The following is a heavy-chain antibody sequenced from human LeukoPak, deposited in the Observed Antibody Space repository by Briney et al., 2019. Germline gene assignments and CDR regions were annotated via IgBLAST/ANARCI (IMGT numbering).Heavy chain of an antibody. D-gene: IGHD4-17*01. CDR1: GGSISSSSYY. J-gene: IGHJ4*02. V-gene: IGHV4-39*07. CDR2: IYYSGST. CDR3: AREGSLYGDYEDY. Sequence: PSETLSLTCTVSGGSISSSSYYWGWIRQPPGKGLEWIGSIYYSGSTYYNPSLKSRVTISVDTSKNQFSLKLSSVTAADTAVYYCAREGSLYGDYEDYWGQGTLVTVSS.